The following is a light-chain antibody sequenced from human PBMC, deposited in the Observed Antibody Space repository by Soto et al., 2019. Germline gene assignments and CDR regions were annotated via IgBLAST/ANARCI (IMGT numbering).Light chain of an antibody. CDR1: QGISTY. CDR2: AAS. Sequence: DIQMTQSPSSLSASVGDRVTITCRASQGISTYLAWYQQKPGKVPKLLIYAASTLQSGFPSRFSGSGSGTDFTLTISSLQPEDVATYYCQKHNSAPLTFGGGTKVEIK. J-gene: IGKJ4*02. CDR3: QKHNSAPLT. V-gene: IGKV1-27*01.